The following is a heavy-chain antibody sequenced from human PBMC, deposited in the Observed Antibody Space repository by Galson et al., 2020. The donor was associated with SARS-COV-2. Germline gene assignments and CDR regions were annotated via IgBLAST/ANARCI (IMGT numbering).Heavy chain of an antibody. V-gene: IGHV1-69*13. CDR1: RGTFSSYA. D-gene: IGHD3-10*01. CDR3: ARTLWFGESILNGMDV. Sequence: SVMVPCKASRGTFSSYAISWVRQDPGQGLEWMGGIIPIFGTANYAQKFQGRVTITADESTSTAYMELSSLRSEDTAVYYCARTLWFGESILNGMDVWGQGTTVTVSS. J-gene: IGHJ6*02. CDR2: IIPIFGTA.